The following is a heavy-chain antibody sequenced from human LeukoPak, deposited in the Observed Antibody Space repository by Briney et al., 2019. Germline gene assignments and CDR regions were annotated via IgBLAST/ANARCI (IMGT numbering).Heavy chain of an antibody. J-gene: IGHJ4*02. V-gene: IGHV7-4-1*02. CDR1: EYTFTSYA. CDR3: ARVKNDFWSGYFSPDY. CDR2: INTNTGNP. D-gene: IGHD3-3*01. Sequence: ASVKVSCKASEYTFTSYAMNWVRQAPGQGLEWMGWINTNTGNPTYAQGFTGRFVFSLDTSVSTAYLQISSLKAEDTAVYYCARVKNDFWSGYFSPDYWGQGTLVTVSS.